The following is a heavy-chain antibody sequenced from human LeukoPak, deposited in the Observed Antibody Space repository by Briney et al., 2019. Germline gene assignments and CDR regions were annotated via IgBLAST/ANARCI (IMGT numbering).Heavy chain of an antibody. CDR1: GGSISSGNYY. D-gene: IGHD3-10*01. Sequence: SQTLSLTCTVSGGSISSGNYYWSWIRQPAGKGLEWIGRIYTSGSTNYNPSLKSRVTISVDTSKNQFSLRLNSVTAADTAVYYCARGAAAQLLWFGELPGYYYGMDVWGQGTTVTVSS. J-gene: IGHJ6*02. CDR2: IYTSGST. CDR3: ARGAAAQLLWFGELPGYYYGMDV. V-gene: IGHV4-61*02.